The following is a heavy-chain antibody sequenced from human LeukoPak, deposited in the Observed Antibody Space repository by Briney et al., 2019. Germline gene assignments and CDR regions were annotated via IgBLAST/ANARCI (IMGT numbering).Heavy chain of an antibody. Sequence: GGSLRLSCAASGFTFSSYAMSWVRQAPGKGLEWVSAISGSGGSTYYADSVKGRFTISRDNSKNTLYLQMNSLRAEDAAVYYCAKDLVVVEPAPMDVWGKGTTVTVSS. CDR3: AKDLVVVEPAPMDV. CDR2: ISGSGGST. J-gene: IGHJ6*03. V-gene: IGHV3-23*01. CDR1: GFTFSSYA. D-gene: IGHD2-2*01.